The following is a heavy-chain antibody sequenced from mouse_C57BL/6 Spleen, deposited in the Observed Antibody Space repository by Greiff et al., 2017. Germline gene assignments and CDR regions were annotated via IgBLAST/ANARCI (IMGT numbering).Heavy chain of an antibody. CDR3: ARNFPERDWGSYAMDY. CDR1: GFSLTSYA. J-gene: IGHJ4*01. CDR2: IWTGGGT. Sequence: VKVVESGPGLVAPSQSLSITCTVSGFSLTSYAISWVRQPPGKGLEWLGVIWTGGGTNYNSALKSRLSISKDNSKSQVFLKMNSLQTDDTARYYCARNFPERDWGSYAMDYWGQGTSVTVSS. D-gene: IGHD4-1*01. V-gene: IGHV2-9-1*01.